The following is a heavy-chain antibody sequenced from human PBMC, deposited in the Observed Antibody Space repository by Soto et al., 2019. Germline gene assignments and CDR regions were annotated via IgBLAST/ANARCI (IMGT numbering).Heavy chain of an antibody. J-gene: IGHJ6*02. V-gene: IGHV3-30*03. CDR1: GVSFSSYS. D-gene: IGHD2-15*01. CDR3: QSKDYWYGMDG. CDR2: ITYDGGNK. Sequence: PGGSLRLSCEASGVSFSSYSIHWGRQAPGKGLEWVSLITYDGGNKYYAVSVKGRFTISRDNSEKKVFLEMNSLRVEDTAVYYCQSKDYWYGMDGWGQGTMVTVSS.